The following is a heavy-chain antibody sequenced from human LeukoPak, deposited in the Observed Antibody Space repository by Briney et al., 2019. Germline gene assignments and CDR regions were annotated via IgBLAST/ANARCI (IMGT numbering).Heavy chain of an antibody. CDR1: GFTFSSYG. D-gene: IGHD3-9*01. J-gene: IGHJ3*02. V-gene: IGHV3-30*18. CDR2: IAYDGTQK. Sequence: GGSLRLSCAASGFTFSSYGMHWVRQAPGKGLEWVALIAYDGTQKYYADSVKGRFTISRDNSRNTLYLEMDSLRTEDTAVYYCAKSQTGYSDSFDIWGQGTMVTVSP. CDR3: AKSQTGYSDSFDI.